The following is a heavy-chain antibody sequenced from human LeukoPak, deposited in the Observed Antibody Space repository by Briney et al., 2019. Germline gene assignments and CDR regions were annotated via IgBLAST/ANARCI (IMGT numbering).Heavy chain of an antibody. CDR1: GFTFDDYT. Sequence: GGSLRLSCAASGFTFDDYTLHWVRQAPGKDLEWVSLISWDGGSTYYADSVKGRFTISRDNSKNSLYLQMNSLRTEDTALYYCAKSFFGNNYFDYWGQGTLVTVSS. CDR2: ISWDGGST. V-gene: IGHV3-43*01. CDR3: AKSFFGNNYFDY. D-gene: IGHD1/OR15-1a*01. J-gene: IGHJ4*02.